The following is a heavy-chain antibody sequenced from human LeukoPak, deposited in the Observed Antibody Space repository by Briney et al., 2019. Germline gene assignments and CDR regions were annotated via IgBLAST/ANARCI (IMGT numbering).Heavy chain of an antibody. J-gene: IGHJ4*02. CDR3: PRGLRYFDWLLLGNPYYFDY. D-gene: IGHD3-9*01. Sequence: GGSLRLSCAASGFTFSSYWMSWVRQAPGKGLEWVANIKQDGSEKYYVDSVKGRFTISRDNAKNSLYPQMNSLRAEDTAVYYGPRGLRYFDWLLLGNPYYFDYWGQGTLVTVSS. CDR1: GFTFSSYW. CDR2: IKQDGSEK. V-gene: IGHV3-7*04.